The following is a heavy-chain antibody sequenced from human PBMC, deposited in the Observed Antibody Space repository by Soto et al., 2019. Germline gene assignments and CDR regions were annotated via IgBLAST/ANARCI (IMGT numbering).Heavy chain of an antibody. CDR2: TYYRSKWYN. V-gene: IGHV6-1*01. CDR3: ARDGGVVPAALYYYGMDV. CDR1: GDSVSSNSAA. Sequence: PSQTLSLTCAISGDSVSSNSAAWNWIRQSPSRGLEWLGRTYYRSKWYNDYAVSVKSRITINPDTSKNQFSLQLNSVTPEDTAVYYCARDGGVVPAALYYYGMDVWGRGTTVTVSS. J-gene: IGHJ6*02. D-gene: IGHD2-2*01.